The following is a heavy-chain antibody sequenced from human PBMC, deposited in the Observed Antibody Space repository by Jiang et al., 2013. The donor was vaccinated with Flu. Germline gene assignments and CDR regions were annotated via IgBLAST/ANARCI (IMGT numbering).Heavy chain of an antibody. Sequence: TCTVSGGSISSSSYYWGWIRQPPGKGLEWIGSIYYSGSTYYNPSLKSRVTISVDTSKNQFSLKLSSVTAADTAVYYCARLVGGPDYYGSGSYPQGYYYYGMDVWGQGTTVTVSS. CDR3: ARLVGGPDYYGSGSYPQGYYYYGMDV. CDR1: GGSISSSSYY. CDR2: IYYSGST. J-gene: IGHJ6*02. V-gene: IGHV4-39*01. D-gene: IGHD3-10*01.